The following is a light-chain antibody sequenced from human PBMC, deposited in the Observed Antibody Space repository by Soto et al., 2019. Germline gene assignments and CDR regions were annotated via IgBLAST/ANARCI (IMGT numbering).Light chain of an antibody. V-gene: IGLV1-44*01. CDR1: SSNIGTNA. CDR3: AAWDDSLNGYV. J-gene: IGLJ1*01. CDR2: NNN. Sequence: QSVLTQPPSASGTPGQRVTISCSGGSSNIGTNAVNWYQQLPGTAPKLLISNNNQPPSGVPDRFSGSKSGTSASLAISGLQSEDEADYYCAAWDDSLNGYVFGTGTKVTVL.